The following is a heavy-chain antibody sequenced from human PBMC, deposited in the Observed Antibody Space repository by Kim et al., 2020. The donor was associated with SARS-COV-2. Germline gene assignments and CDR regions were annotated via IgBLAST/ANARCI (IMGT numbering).Heavy chain of an antibody. CDR3: VTYYFESGRFYGLSGS. J-gene: IGHJ5*02. CDR1: GFTVGNAW. Sequence: GGSLRLSCAVSGFTVGNAWMRWVRQAPGRGLEWVGRIRNKADGAATEFAAPVKGRFTISRDDSKDTLYLQMNSLKSEDACIYYCVTYYFESGRFYGLSGSCGQGAQVTVSS. V-gene: IGHV3-15*01. CDR2: IRNKADGAAT. D-gene: IGHD3-22*01.